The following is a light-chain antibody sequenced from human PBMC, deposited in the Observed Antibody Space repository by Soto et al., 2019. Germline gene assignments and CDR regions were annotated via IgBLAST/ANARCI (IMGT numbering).Light chain of an antibody. CDR2: GVV. Sequence: QSALTQPPSASGSPGQSVAISCTGTSSDVGGYNYVSWYQQHPGKAPKLMIYGVVRWPSGVPDRFSGPKSGNTASLTISGLQAEDEADYFCCSYAGGYTYLFGTGTKLTVL. CDR3: CSYAGGYTYL. V-gene: IGLV2-11*01. J-gene: IGLJ1*01. CDR1: SSDVGGYNY.